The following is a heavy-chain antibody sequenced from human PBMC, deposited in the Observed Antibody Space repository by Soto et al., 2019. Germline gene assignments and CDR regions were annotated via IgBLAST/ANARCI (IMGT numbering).Heavy chain of an antibody. V-gene: IGHV4-38-2*02. J-gene: IGHJ6*02. CDR1: GYSISSGYY. CDR3: ARENGDYDYYYYGMDV. CDR2: IHHSGST. Sequence: ETLSLTCAVSGYSISSGYYWGWIRQPPGKGLEWIGSIHHSGSTHYNPSLKSRVIISVDTSKNQFSLKLSSVTAADTAVYYCARENGDYDYYYYGMDVWGQGTTVTVSS. D-gene: IGHD4-17*01.